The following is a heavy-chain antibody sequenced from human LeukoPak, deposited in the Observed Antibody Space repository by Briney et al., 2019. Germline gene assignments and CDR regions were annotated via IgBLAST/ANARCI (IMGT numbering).Heavy chain of an antibody. CDR1: GFTFSSYW. Sequence: GGSLRLSCAASGFTFSSYWMSWVRQAPGKGLEWVANIKQDGSEKYYVDSVKGRFTISRDNAKNSLYLQMNSLRAEDTAVYYCAREGGYDVDYFDYWGQGTLVTASS. J-gene: IGHJ4*02. CDR2: IKQDGSEK. V-gene: IGHV3-7*01. CDR3: AREGGYDVDYFDY. D-gene: IGHD5-12*01.